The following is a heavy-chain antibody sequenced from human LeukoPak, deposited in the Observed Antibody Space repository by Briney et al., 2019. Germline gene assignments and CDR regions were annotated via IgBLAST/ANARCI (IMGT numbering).Heavy chain of an antibody. CDR1: GGPFSSYY. Sequence: PSETLSLTCTVSGGPFSSYYWSWIRQPPGKGLEWIGYIYYSGSTNYNPSLKSRVTISVDTSKNQFSLKLSSVTAADTAVYYCARGLYSSSWSPNNWFDPWGQGTLVTVSS. CDR3: ARGLYSSSWSPNNWFDP. V-gene: IGHV4-59*01. CDR2: IYYSGST. J-gene: IGHJ5*02. D-gene: IGHD6-13*01.